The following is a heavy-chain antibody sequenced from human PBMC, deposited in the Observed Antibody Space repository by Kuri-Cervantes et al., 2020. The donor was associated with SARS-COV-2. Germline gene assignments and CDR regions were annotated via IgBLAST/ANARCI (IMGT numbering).Heavy chain of an antibody. Sequence: GGSLRLSCAASGFTFSSYAMSWVRQAPGKGLEWVAVISYDGSNKYYADSVKGRFTISRDNSKNTLYLQMNSLRAEDTAVYYCAKPATVTTRYWFDPWGQGTLVTVSS. V-gene: IGHV3-30-3*01. CDR1: GFTFSSYA. J-gene: IGHJ5*02. D-gene: IGHD4-11*01. CDR3: AKPATVTTRYWFDP. CDR2: ISYDGSNK.